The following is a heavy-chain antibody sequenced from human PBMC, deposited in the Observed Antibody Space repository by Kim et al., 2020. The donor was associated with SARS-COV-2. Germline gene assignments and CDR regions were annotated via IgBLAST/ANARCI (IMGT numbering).Heavy chain of an antibody. CDR1: GFTFSSYW. CDR3: ARDGDLYRSGKDAFDI. V-gene: IGHV3-7*01. Sequence: GGSLRLSCAASGFTFSSYWLTWVRQAPGKGLEWVANIKQDGNQKYYVDSVKGRFTISRDNAKNSLYLQMNSLRAEDTAVYYCARDGDLYRSGKDAFDIWG. CDR2: IKQDGNQK. J-gene: IGHJ3*02. D-gene: IGHD6-19*01.